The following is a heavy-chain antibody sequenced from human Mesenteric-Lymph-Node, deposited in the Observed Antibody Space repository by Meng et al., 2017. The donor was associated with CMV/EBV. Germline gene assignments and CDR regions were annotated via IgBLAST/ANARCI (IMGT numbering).Heavy chain of an antibody. V-gene: IGHV3-48*03. CDR2: ISTSGGNI. CDR3: ATEYSSSPGVVLGDAFHI. J-gene: IGHJ3*02. CDR1: GFTFSGYE. Sequence: GESLKISCVASGFTFSGYEMIWVRQAPGKGLEWVSYISTSGGNIYYADSVKGRFTLSRDNAKNSLYLQMNSLRDEDTAVYYCATEYSSSPGVVLGDAFHIWGQGTVVTVSS. D-gene: IGHD6-6*01.